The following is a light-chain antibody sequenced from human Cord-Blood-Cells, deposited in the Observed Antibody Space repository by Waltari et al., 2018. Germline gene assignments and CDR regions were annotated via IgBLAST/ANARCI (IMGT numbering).Light chain of an antibody. CDR3: SSYAGSNNWV. CDR2: EVS. Sequence: YALTQPPSASGSPGQSVTISCTGTSSDVGGYNYVSWYQQHPGKAPKLMIYEVSKRPSGVPDRFSGSKSGNTASLTVSGLQAEDEADYYCSSYAGSNNWVFGGGT. CDR1: SSDVGGYNY. J-gene: IGLJ3*02. V-gene: IGLV2-8*01.